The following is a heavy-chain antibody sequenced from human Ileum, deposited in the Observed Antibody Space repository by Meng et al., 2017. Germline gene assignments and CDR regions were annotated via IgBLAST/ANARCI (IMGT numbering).Heavy chain of an antibody. D-gene: IGHD2-21*01. Sequence: VHLQESGPVLVETSGRLFLNLAVSGASISSGYGWSWVRQPPGKGLEWIGEIQHGGGTNYNPSLKSRDTISVDKSSNQYTLRLTSVTAADTAMYYCARNGAYSADPWGQGTLVTVSS. CDR1: GASISSGYG. CDR2: IQHGGGT. CDR3: ARNGAYSADP. V-gene: IGHV4-4*02. J-gene: IGHJ5*02.